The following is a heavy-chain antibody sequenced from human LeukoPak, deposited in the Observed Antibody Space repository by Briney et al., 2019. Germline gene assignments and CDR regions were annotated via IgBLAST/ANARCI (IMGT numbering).Heavy chain of an antibody. D-gene: IGHD3-22*01. Sequence: GGSLRLSCAASGFTFSSYGMHWVRQAPGKGLEWVAVILSDGSKEFYTDSVKGRFTISRDNAKNSLYLQMNSLRAEDTAVYYCAKVHYYDSDGMDVWGQGTTVTVSS. CDR1: GFTFSSYG. J-gene: IGHJ6*02. CDR3: AKVHYYDSDGMDV. V-gene: IGHV3-33*03. CDR2: ILSDGSKE.